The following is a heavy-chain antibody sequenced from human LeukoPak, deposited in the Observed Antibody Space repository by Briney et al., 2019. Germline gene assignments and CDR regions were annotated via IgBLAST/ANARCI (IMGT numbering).Heavy chain of an antibody. CDR1: GFTFSNYW. D-gene: IGHD3-10*01. CDR2: IRGDGGDT. Sequence: GGSLRPSCTVSGFTFSNYWMHWVRQAPGKGLVWVSRIRGDGGDTNYADSVKGRFTVSRDNAKNTLYLQMNSLTTEDTAVYFCARDRVLGSGSSDYWGQGTLVTVSS. CDR3: ARDRVLGSGSSDY. J-gene: IGHJ4*02. V-gene: IGHV3-74*01.